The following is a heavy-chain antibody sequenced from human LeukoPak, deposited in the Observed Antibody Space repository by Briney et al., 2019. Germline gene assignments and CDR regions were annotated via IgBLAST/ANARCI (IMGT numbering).Heavy chain of an antibody. V-gene: IGHV3-53*01. J-gene: IGHJ4*02. CDR1: GFTVSSNY. CDR3: ARGVDDSLDY. D-gene: IGHD3-22*01. Sequence: GGSLRLSCAASGFTVSSNYMSWVRQAPGKGLEWVSVIYSGDNTYYADSVKGRFTISRDNSKNTLYLHMNSLRAEDTAVYYCARGVDDSLDYWGQGTLVTVSS. CDR2: IYSGDNT.